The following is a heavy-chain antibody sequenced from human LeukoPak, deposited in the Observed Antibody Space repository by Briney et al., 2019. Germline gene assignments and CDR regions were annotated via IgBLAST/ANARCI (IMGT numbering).Heavy chain of an antibody. CDR2: IKQDGSEK. D-gene: IGHD3-16*01. CDR3: ARDHVGDVWAFDY. Sequence: GGSLRLSCAASGVSFSRDWMSCVREAPGEGLEWGANIKQDGSEKYYVDAVKGRFTISRDNAKNSLYLQMNSLRAEDTAVYYCARDHVGDVWAFDYWGQGTLVTVSS. CDR1: GVSFSRDW. J-gene: IGHJ4*02. V-gene: IGHV3-7*01.